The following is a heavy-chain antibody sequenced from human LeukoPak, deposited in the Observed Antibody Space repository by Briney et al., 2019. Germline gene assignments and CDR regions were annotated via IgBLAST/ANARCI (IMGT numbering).Heavy chain of an antibody. CDR1: GYTFTSYG. Sequence: ASVKVSCKASGYTFTSYGISWVRQAPGQGLEWMGWISAYNGNTNYAQKSQGRVTMTRDTSISTAYMELSSLRSEDTAVYYCARGRSAIYCSSTSCSQAIYYMDVWGKGTTVTISS. V-gene: IGHV1-18*01. CDR2: ISAYNGNT. J-gene: IGHJ6*03. CDR3: ARGRSAIYCSSTSCSQAIYYMDV. D-gene: IGHD2-2*01.